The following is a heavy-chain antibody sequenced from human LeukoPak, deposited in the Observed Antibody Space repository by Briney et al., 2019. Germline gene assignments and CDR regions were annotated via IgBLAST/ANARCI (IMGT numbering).Heavy chain of an antibody. Sequence: PGRSLRLSCAASGFTFSSYAMHWVRQAPGKGLEWVAVISYDGSNKYYADSVKGRFTISRDNSKNTLYLQMNSLRAEDTAVYYCARANDLGYCSGGSCAAPLRRAAGYYYGMDVWGQGTTVTVSS. CDR3: ARANDLGYCSGGSCAAPLRRAAGYYYGMDV. CDR2: ISYDGSNK. V-gene: IGHV3-30*04. CDR1: GFTFSSYA. J-gene: IGHJ6*02. D-gene: IGHD2-15*01.